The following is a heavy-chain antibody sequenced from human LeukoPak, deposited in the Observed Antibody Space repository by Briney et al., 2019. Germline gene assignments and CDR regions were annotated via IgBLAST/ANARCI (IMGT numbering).Heavy chain of an antibody. Sequence: SETLSLTCTVSGGSISSYYWSWIRQPAGKGLEWIGRIYTSGSTKYNPSLQSRVTISVDTSKNQVSLRLTSVTAADTAVYYCARQTDHGDSNYWGQGTLVTVSS. D-gene: IGHD4-17*01. J-gene: IGHJ4*02. CDR3: ARQTDHGDSNY. CDR1: GGSISSYY. V-gene: IGHV4-4*07. CDR2: IYTSGST.